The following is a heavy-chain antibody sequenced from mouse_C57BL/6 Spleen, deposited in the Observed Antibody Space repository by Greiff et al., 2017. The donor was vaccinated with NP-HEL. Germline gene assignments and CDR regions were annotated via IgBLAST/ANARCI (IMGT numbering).Heavy chain of an antibody. Sequence: QVQLKESGPELVKPGASVKISCKASGYAFSSSWMNWVKQRPGKGLEWIGRIYPGDGDTNYNGKFKGKATLTADKSSSTAYMQLSSLTSEDSAVYFCARSEGDSSGYGFDYWGQGTTLTVSS. D-gene: IGHD3-2*02. V-gene: IGHV1-82*01. CDR3: ARSEGDSSGYGFDY. CDR1: GYAFSSSW. J-gene: IGHJ2*01. CDR2: IYPGDGDT.